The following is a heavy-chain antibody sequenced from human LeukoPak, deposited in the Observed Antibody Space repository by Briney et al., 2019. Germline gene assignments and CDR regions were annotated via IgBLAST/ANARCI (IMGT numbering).Heavy chain of an antibody. J-gene: IGHJ6*03. CDR2: IYTSAST. V-gene: IGHV4-4*09. CDR1: GGSISSYY. CDR3: ARQGLVGATGPYYYYMDV. D-gene: IGHD1-26*01. Sequence: SETLSLTCTVSGGSISSYYWSWIRQPPGKGLEWIGYIYTSASTNYNPSLKSRVTISVDTSKNQFSLKLSSVTAADTAVYYCARQGLVGATGPYYYYMDVWGKGTTVTVSS.